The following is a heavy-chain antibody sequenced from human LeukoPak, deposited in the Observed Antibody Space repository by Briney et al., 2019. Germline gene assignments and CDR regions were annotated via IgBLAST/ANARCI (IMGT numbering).Heavy chain of an antibody. CDR3: ARDTHCSSTSCTNYYYMDA. V-gene: IGHV3-7*01. CDR1: GFTFSSYW. J-gene: IGHJ6*03. CDR2: IKQDGSEK. Sequence: GSLRLSCAASGFTFSSYWMSWVRQAPGKGLEWVANIKQDGSEKYYVDSVKGRFTISRDNAKNSLYLQMNSLRAEDTAVYYCARDTHCSSTSCTNYYYMDAWAKGPRSPSP. D-gene: IGHD2-2*01.